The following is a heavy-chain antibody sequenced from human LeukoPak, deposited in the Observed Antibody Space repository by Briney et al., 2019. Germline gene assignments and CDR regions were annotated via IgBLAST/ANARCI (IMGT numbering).Heavy chain of an antibody. J-gene: IGHJ3*01. V-gene: IGHV4-59*01. D-gene: IGHD3-22*01. CDR2: IYYSGST. CDR3: ARGPDYYDSSGPPGP. Sequence: SETLSLTCAVYGGSFSGYYWSWTRQPPGKGLEWIGYIYYSGSTNYNPSLKSRVTISVDTSKNQFSLKLSSVTAADTAVYYCARGPDYYDSSGPPGPWGQGTMVTVSS. CDR1: GGSFSGYY.